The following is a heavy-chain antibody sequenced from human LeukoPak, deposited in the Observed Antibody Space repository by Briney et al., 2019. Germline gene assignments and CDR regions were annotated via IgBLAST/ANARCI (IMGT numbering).Heavy chain of an antibody. J-gene: IGHJ5*02. CDR1: GYTFTGYY. D-gene: IGHD2-2*02. CDR3: ARANGYQLLYRGRGNWFDP. CDR2: INPNSGGT. V-gene: IGHV1-2*02. Sequence: VASVKVSCKASGYTFTGYYMHWVRQAPGQGLEWMGWINPNSGGTNYAQKFQGRVTMTRDTSISTAYMELSRLRSDDTAVYYCARANGYQLLYRGRGNWFDPWGQGTLVTVSS.